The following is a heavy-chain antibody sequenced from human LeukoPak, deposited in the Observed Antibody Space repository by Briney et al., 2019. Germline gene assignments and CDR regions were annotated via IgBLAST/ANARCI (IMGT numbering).Heavy chain of an antibody. CDR3: ARHRFAGYLFDY. D-gene: IGHD5-12*01. CDR2: INHGGRT. V-gene: IGHV4-34*01. CDR1: GGSFSDYY. Sequence: SETLSLTYAVYGGSFSDYYWSWIRQAPGGGLEWIVEINHGGRTKYNPSLKSRLTISVDTSKTQFSLNLSSVTAADTAMYYCARHRFAGYLFDYWSQGTLVTVSS. J-gene: IGHJ4*02.